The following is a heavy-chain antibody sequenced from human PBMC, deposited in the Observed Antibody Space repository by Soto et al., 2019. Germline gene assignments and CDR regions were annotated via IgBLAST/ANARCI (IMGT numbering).Heavy chain of an antibody. V-gene: IGHV1-69*08. CDR1: GGTFSSYT. D-gene: IGHD5-12*01. CDR3: ARDRGDGYNNI. Sequence: QVQLVQSGAEVKKPGSSVKVSCKASGGTFSSYTISWVRQAPGQGLEWMGRIIPILGRANYAQKFQGRVTITADKATSTANRELSSLRSEDTAVYYCARDRGDGYNNIWGQGTMVTVSS. CDR2: IIPILGRA. J-gene: IGHJ3*02.